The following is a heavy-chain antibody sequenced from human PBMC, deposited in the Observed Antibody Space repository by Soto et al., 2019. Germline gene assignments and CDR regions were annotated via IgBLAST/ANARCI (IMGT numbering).Heavy chain of an antibody. CDR2: ISGDGSTQ. J-gene: IGHJ4*02. D-gene: IGHD3-16*01. Sequence: GGSLRLSCAASGFKFGDHYMTWIRQAPGKGLEWVSKISGDGSTQYYADSVRGRFTVSRDNAKNSLSLQMNSLRAEDTALYYCARDPFYYASGFWGQGTLVTVSS. CDR1: GFKFGDHY. V-gene: IGHV3-11*01. CDR3: ARDPFYYASGF.